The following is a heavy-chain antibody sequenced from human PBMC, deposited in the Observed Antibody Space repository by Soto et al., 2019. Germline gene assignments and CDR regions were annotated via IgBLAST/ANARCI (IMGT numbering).Heavy chain of an antibody. Sequence: EVHLVESGGGLVQPGGSLRLSCAASGFTFSSYSLNWVPQAPGKGLEWVSYITSSATTVYYADSVRGRFTISRDNAKNSLYLQMNSLRDDDTAVYYCARGSSNWAYYFDFWGQGTLVTVSS. CDR1: GFTFSSYS. J-gene: IGHJ4*02. V-gene: IGHV3-48*02. D-gene: IGHD6-13*01. CDR2: ITSSATTV. CDR3: ARGSSNWAYYFDF.